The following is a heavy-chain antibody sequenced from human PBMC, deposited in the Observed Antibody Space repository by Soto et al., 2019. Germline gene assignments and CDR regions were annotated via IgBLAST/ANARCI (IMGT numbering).Heavy chain of an antibody. V-gene: IGHV4-4*02. Sequence: SETLSLTCAVSGGSISSSNWWSWVRQPPGKGLEWIGEIYHSGSTNYNPSLEGRVTMSVDTSKNQFSLKLKSLTAADTAVYYCARSGSLYYFQYWGQGSLVTVSS. CDR2: IYHSGST. CDR3: ARSGSLYYFQY. J-gene: IGHJ4*02. CDR1: GGSISSSNW. D-gene: IGHD1-26*01.